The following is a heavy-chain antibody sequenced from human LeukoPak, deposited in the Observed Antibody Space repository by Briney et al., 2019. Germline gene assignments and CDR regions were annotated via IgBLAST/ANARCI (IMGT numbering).Heavy chain of an antibody. J-gene: IGHJ6*03. CDR2: INPNSGGT. D-gene: IGHD2-2*01. Sequence: GASVKVSCRASGYTFTGYYMHWVRQAPGQGLEWMGWINPNSGGTNYAQKFQGRVTMTRDTSISTAYMELRSLRSDDTAVYYCARGRGGVVPAALYYYYYMDVWGKGTTVTISS. CDR1: GYTFTGYY. CDR3: ARGRGGVVPAALYYYYYMDV. V-gene: IGHV1-2*02.